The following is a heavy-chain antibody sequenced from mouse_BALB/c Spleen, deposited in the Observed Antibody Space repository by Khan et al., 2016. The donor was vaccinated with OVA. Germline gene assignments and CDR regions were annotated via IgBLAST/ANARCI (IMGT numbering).Heavy chain of an antibody. CDR3: ARWSGNYRFAY. J-gene: IGHJ3*01. D-gene: IGHD2-1*01. CDR2: ISTYYGDS. Sequence: VELVESGAELVRPGVSVKISCKGSGYIFTDFSMHWVKRSPAKSLEWIGVISTYYGDSIYNQNFKDKATLTVEKSSSTAYMELARLTSEDSAIYYCARWSGNYRFAYWGQGTLVTVSA. CDR1: GYIFTDFS. V-gene: IGHV1S137*01.